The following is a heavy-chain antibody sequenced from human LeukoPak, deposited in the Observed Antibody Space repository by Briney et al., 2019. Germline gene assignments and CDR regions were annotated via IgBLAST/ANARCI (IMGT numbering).Heavy chain of an antibody. D-gene: IGHD3-22*01. CDR2: IIPILGIA. V-gene: IGHV1-69*04. Sequence: GASVKVSCKASGGTFSSYAISWVRQAPGQGLEWMGRIIPILGIANYAQKFQGRATITADKSTSTAYMELSSLRSEDTAAYYCARVRRQTYYYDRDNWFDPWGQGTLVTVSS. CDR3: ARVRRQTYYYDRDNWFDP. CDR1: GGTFSSYA. J-gene: IGHJ5*02.